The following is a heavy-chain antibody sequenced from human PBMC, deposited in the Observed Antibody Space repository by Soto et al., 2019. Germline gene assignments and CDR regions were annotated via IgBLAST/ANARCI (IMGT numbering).Heavy chain of an antibody. Sequence: ASVKVSCKASGGTLSNYALSWVRQAPGQGLEWVGGIIPIFGTSNYAQNFQGRVTITADESTSTAYMELSSLRSEDTAVYYCARGVRTGFYGMDVWGQGTTVTVSS. V-gene: IGHV1-69*13. CDR2: IIPIFGTS. CDR3: ARGVRTGFYGMDV. D-gene: IGHD3-10*01. CDR1: GGTLSNYA. J-gene: IGHJ6*02.